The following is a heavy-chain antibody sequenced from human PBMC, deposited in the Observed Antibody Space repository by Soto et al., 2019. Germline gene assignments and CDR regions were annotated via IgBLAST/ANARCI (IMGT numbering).Heavy chain of an antibody. D-gene: IGHD2-2*01. J-gene: IGHJ4*02. CDR1: GGSISSYY. Sequence: SETLSLTCTVSGGSISSYYWSWIRQPPGKGLEWIGYIYYSGSTNYNPSLKSRVTISVDTSKNQFSLKLSSVTAADTAVYYCARVVVGFKNDYWGQGTLVTVSS. CDR2: IYYSGST. V-gene: IGHV4-59*01. CDR3: ARVVVGFKNDY.